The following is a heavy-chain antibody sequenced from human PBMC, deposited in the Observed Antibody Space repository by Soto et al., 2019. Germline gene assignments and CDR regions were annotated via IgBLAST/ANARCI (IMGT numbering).Heavy chain of an antibody. CDR1: RESRDRCA. J-gene: IGHJ4*02. V-gene: IGHV3-30*18. D-gene: IGHD1-26*01. CDR3: TKALYRDASGPDS. CDR2: ISYDGRDN. Sequence: CAAYRESRDRCAMHWVRQSPGKGLEFVAVISYDGRDNFYADSVKGRFTISRDNSKNTLYLQMNSLTPEDSGVYYCTKALYRDASGPDSWGQGNL.